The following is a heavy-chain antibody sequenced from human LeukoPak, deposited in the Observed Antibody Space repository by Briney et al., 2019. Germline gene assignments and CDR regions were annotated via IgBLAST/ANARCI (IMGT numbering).Heavy chain of an antibody. CDR3: AGGYSYGSTYYYMDV. CDR1: GGSISSYY. CDR2: IYYSGST. V-gene: IGHV4-59*01. D-gene: IGHD5-18*01. Sequence: PSETLSLTCTVSGGSISSYYWSWIRQPPGKGLEWIGYIYYSGSTSYNPSLKSRVTISVDTSKNQFSLKLSSVTAADTAVYYCAGGYSYGSTYYYMDVWGKGTTVTISS. J-gene: IGHJ6*03.